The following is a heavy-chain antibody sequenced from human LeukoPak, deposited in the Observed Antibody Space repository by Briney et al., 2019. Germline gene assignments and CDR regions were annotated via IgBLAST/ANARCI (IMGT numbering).Heavy chain of an antibody. D-gene: IGHD2-21*02. CDR2: INPSGGST. J-gene: IGHJ4*02. Sequence: ASVKVSCKASGYTFTGYYMHWVRQAPGQGLEWMGIINPSGGSTSYAQKFQGRVTMTRDTSTSTVYMELSSLRSEDTAVYYCASSPYCGGDCYSNYFDYWGQGTLVTVSS. CDR1: GYTFTGYY. V-gene: IGHV1-46*01. CDR3: ASSPYCGGDCYSNYFDY.